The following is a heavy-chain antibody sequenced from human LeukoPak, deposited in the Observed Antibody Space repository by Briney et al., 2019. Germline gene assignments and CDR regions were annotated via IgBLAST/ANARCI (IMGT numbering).Heavy chain of an antibody. CDR2: IIAGDGNT. V-gene: IGHV3-23*01. CDR1: GFTFSNYA. CDR3: AKCARSGGACYDAFDL. Sequence: GGSLRLSCAASGFTFSNYALTWVRQASGKRLEWVSIIAGDGNTYYADSVKGRFTISRDNSKSTLYLQMNSLRAGDTAVYYCAKCARSGGACYDAFDLWGQGTMVTVSS. J-gene: IGHJ3*01. D-gene: IGHD2-15*01.